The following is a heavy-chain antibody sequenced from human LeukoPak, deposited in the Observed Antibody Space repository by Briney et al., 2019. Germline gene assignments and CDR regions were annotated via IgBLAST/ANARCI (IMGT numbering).Heavy chain of an antibody. V-gene: IGHV4-4*07. CDR2: IYTSGST. D-gene: IGHD6-19*01. CDR3: ARVRLAVDVRTHLTWNDWYFDL. Sequence: PSETLSLTCTVSGGSISSYYWSWIRQPAGKGLEWIGRIYTSGSTNYNPSLKSRVTMSVDTSKNQFSLKLSSVTAADTAVYYCARVRLAVDVRTHLTWNDWYFDLWGRGTLVTVSS. CDR1: GGSISSYY. J-gene: IGHJ2*01.